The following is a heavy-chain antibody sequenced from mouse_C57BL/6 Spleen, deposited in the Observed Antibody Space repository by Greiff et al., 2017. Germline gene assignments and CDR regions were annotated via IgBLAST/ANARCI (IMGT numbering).Heavy chain of an antibody. CDR1: GFTFSSYG. D-gene: IGHD2-5*01. Sequence: VQVVESGGDLVKPGGSLKLSCAASGFTFSSYGMSWVRQTPDKRLEWVATISSGGSYTYYPDSLKGRFTIARDNAKNTLYLQMSSLKSEDTAMYYCARLSYYSNYYYFDYWGQGTTLTVSS. V-gene: IGHV5-6*01. J-gene: IGHJ2*01. CDR3: ARLSYYSNYYYFDY. CDR2: ISSGGSYT.